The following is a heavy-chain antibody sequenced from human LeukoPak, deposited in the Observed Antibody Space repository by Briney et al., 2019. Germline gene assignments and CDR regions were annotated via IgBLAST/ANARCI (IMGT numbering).Heavy chain of an antibody. V-gene: IGHV3-23*01. Sequence: GGSLRLSCAASGFTFSNYAMSWVRQAPGRGLEWVSVISGSGDSTKYADSVKGRFTISRDNAKNSLYLQMNSLRAEDTAVYYCARDPDSSSWLRDYWGQGTLVTVSS. CDR3: ARDPDSSSWLRDY. CDR1: GFTFSNYA. J-gene: IGHJ4*02. CDR2: ISGSGDST. D-gene: IGHD6-13*01.